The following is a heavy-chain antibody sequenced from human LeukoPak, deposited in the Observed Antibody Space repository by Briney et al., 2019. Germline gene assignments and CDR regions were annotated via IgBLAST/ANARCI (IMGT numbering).Heavy chain of an antibody. V-gene: IGHV1-2*02. J-gene: IGHJ4*02. CDR3: ARSDKCTTCSIDY. CDR2: INPNSGGT. CDR1: GYTFTGYY. D-gene: IGHD2-2*01. Sequence: ASVKVSCKASGYTFTGYYMHWVRQAPGQGLEWMGWINPNSGGTNYAQKFQGRVTMTRDTSISTAYMDLSRLGSDDTAVYYCARSDKCTTCSIDYWGQGTLVTVSS.